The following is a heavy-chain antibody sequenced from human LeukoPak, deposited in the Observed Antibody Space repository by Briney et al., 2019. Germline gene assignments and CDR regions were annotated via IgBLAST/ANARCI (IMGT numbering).Heavy chain of an antibody. CDR1: GFTFSSYS. D-gene: IGHD1-1*01. J-gene: IGHJ3*02. CDR2: ISSSSSYI. CDR3: ARRLFQLSRYAFDI. V-gene: IGHV3-21*01. Sequence: GGSLRLSCAASGFTFSSYSMNWVRQAPGKGLEWVSSISSSSSYIYYADSVKGRFTISRDNAKNSLYLQMNSLRAEDTAVYYCARRLFQLSRYAFDIWGLGTMVTVSS.